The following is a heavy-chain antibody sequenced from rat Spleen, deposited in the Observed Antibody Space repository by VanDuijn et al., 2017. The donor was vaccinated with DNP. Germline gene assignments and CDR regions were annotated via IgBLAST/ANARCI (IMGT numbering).Heavy chain of an antibody. CDR3: SREGLRASDY. V-gene: IGHV4-2*01. Sequence: EVKLVESGGGLVQPGRSLKLSCAASGFNLNDYRMGWVRQAPGKGLEWIGEINKDSSTMNYTPSLKDKFTISRDNAQNTRYLQMSKLGSEDSAIYYCSREGLRASDYWGQGVLVTVSS. CDR2: INKDSSTM. J-gene: IGHJ2*01. D-gene: IGHD4-1*01. CDR1: GFNLNDYR.